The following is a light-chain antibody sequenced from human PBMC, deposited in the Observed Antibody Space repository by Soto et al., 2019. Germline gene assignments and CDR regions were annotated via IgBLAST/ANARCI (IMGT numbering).Light chain of an antibody. Sequence: QSVLTQPPSASGSPGQSVTISCTGTSSDVGGYNYVSWYQQHPGEVPKLMIYEVSKRPSGVPDRFSGSKSGNTASLTVSGLQAEDEADYYCSSYAGSNLYVFGTGTKVTVL. CDR1: SSDVGGYNY. J-gene: IGLJ1*01. V-gene: IGLV2-8*01. CDR2: EVS. CDR3: SSYAGSNLYV.